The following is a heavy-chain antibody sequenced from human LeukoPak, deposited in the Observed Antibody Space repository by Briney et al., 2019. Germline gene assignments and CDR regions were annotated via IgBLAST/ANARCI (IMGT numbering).Heavy chain of an antibody. D-gene: IGHD1-26*01. CDR3: ARDGSWEPDY. CDR1: GYTFTGHY. J-gene: IGHJ4*02. Sequence: ASVKVSCKASGYTFTGHYMHWVRQAPGQGLEWMGIINPSGGSTSYAQKFQGRVTMTRDTSTSTVYMELSSLRSEDTAVYYCARDGSWEPDYWGQGTLVTVSS. V-gene: IGHV1-46*03. CDR2: INPSGGST.